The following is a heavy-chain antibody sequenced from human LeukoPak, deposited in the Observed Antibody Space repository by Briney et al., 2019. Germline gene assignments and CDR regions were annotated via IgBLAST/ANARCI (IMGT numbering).Heavy chain of an antibody. D-gene: IGHD6-13*01. J-gene: IGHJ5*02. Sequence: GGSLRLSCTASGFALSNFWMTWVRQAPGKGLEWVASIKGDGSEKHYVDSVRGRFAISRDNAKDSLFLQMNSLRVEDTAVYYCARDRGIAATKTVGWFDPWGQGTPVTVSS. V-gene: IGHV3-7*01. CDR3: ARDRGIAATKTVGWFDP. CDR2: IKGDGSEK. CDR1: GFALSNFW.